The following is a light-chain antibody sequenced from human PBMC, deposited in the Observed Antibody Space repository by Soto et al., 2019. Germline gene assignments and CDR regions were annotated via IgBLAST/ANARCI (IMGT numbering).Light chain of an antibody. CDR2: DAS. CDR1: QSVRSW. J-gene: IGKJ4*01. Sequence: DLQMTQSPSTLSASVGDRVTITCRASQSVRSWLAWYQQKPGRAPKFLIYDASSLESGVPSRFSGSGSGTEFTLTIRNLQPDDFATYYCQQYDNYPLTFGGGTKVEI. V-gene: IGKV1-5*01. CDR3: QQYDNYPLT.